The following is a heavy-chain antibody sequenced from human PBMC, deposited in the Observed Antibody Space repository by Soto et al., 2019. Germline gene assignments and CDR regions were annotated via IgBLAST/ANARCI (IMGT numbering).Heavy chain of an antibody. CDR3: ARLVYDTRLNYMYFDF. J-gene: IGHJ4*02. Sequence: SETLSLTCAVSGVSISSGNWWTWVRQTPQRGLEYIGEIFHDGTANYYPSFERRVAISVDTSKNQFSLKLTSVTAADKAIYFCARLVYDTRLNYMYFDFWGQGALVTVSS. V-gene: IGHV4-4*02. D-gene: IGHD3-10*01. CDR2: IFHDGTA. CDR1: GVSISSGNW.